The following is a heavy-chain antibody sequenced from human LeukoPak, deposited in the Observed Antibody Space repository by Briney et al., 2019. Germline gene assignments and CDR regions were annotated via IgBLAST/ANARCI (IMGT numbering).Heavy chain of an antibody. Sequence: ASVKVSCKVSGYTLTELSMHWVRQAPGKGPEWMGGFDPEDGETIYAQKFQGRVTMTKDTSTDTAYMELSSLRSEDTAVYYCATVGTVTVDPNCDYYGMDVWGQGTTVTVSS. V-gene: IGHV1-24*01. J-gene: IGHJ6*02. CDR3: ATVGTVTVDPNCDYYGMDV. CDR1: GYTLTELS. CDR2: FDPEDGET. D-gene: IGHD4-17*01.